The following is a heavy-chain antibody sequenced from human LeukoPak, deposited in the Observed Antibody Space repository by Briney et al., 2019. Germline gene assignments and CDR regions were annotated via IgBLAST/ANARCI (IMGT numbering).Heavy chain of an antibody. CDR1: GFPFSRYW. J-gene: IGHJ6*02. V-gene: IGHV3-7*05. Sequence: AGGSLRLSCSASGFPFSRYWISWVRQAPGKGLEWVANIKQDGSEKYYVDSVKGRFTISRDNAKNSLYLQMNSLRAEDTAVYYCARNYYYGMDVWGQGTTVTVSS. CDR2: IKQDGSEK. CDR3: ARNYYYGMDV.